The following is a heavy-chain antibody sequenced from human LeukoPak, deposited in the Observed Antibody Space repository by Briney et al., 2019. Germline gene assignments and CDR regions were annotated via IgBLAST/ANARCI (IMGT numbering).Heavy chain of an antibody. CDR3: AKDLRSRIAAAGTPYAEYFQH. CDR2: ISGSGGGT. J-gene: IGHJ1*01. D-gene: IGHD6-13*01. Sequence: GGSLRLSCAASGFTFSSYAMSWVRQAPGKGLEWVSAISGSGGGTYYADSVKGRFTISRDNSKNTLYLQMNSLRAEDTAVYYCAKDLRSRIAAAGTPYAEYFQHWGQGTLVTVSS. CDR1: GFTFSSYA. V-gene: IGHV3-23*01.